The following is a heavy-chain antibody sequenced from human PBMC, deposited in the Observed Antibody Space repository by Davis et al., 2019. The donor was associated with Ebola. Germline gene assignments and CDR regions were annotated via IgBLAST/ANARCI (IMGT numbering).Heavy chain of an antibody. CDR2: INPNSGGT. Sequence: AASVKVSCKASGYTFTSYGISWVRQAPGQGLEWMGWINPNSGGTNYAQKFQGWVTMTRDTSISTAYMELRSLRSDDTAVYYCARFPVTTVDYWGQGTLVTVSS. J-gene: IGHJ4*02. CDR1: GYTFTSYG. D-gene: IGHD4-17*01. V-gene: IGHV1-2*04. CDR3: ARFPVTTVDY.